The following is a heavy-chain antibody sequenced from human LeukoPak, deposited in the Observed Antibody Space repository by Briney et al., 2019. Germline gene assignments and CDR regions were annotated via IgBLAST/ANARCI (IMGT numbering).Heavy chain of an antibody. CDR3: ASGLELDY. J-gene: IGHJ4*02. CDR1: GFTFRSYW. CDR2: IKQDGSEK. V-gene: IGHV3-7*03. Sequence: PGGSLRLSCAASGFTFRSYWMRWVRQAPGKGLEWVANIKQDGSEKNYVDSVKGRFTISRDNAKNSLYLQMNRLRAEDTAVYYCASGLELDYWGQGTLVTVSS.